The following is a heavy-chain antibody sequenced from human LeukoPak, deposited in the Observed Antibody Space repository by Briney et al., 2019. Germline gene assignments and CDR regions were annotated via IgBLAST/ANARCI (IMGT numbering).Heavy chain of an antibody. V-gene: IGHV3-21*01. Sequence: GGSLRLSCAASGFTFSSYSMNWVRQAPGKGLEWVSSISSSGSYIYYADSVKGRFTISRDNAKNSLYLQMNSLRAEDTAVYYCARDGSWFDPWGQGTLVTVSS. CDR2: ISSSGSYI. CDR1: GFTFSSYS. J-gene: IGHJ5*02. D-gene: IGHD1-26*01. CDR3: ARDGSWFDP.